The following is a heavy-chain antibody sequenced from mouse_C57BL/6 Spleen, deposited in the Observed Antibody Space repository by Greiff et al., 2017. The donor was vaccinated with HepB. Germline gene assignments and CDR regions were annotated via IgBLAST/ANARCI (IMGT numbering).Heavy chain of an antibody. CDR1: GFTFSDYG. CDR3: ARGDLLWSYAMDY. V-gene: IGHV5-17*01. J-gene: IGHJ4*01. D-gene: IGHD2-1*01. CDR2: ISSGSSTI. Sequence: EVKLVESGGGLVKPGGSLKLSCAASGFTFSDYGMHWVRQAPEKGLEWVAYISSGSSTIYYADTVKGRFTISRDNAKNTLFRQMTSLRSEDTAMYYCARGDLLWSYAMDYWGQGTSVTVSS.